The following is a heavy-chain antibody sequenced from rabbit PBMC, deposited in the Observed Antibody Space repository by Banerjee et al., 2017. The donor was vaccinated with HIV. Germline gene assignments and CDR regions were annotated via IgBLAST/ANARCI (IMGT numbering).Heavy chain of an antibody. D-gene: IGHD2-1*01. CDR1: GFSFSYKYV. V-gene: IGHV1S45*01. Sequence: QEQLEESGGDLVKPEGSLTLTCTASGFSFSYKYVMCWVRQAPGKGLEWIACIYAGSSGGPYYATWAKSRFTISKTSSTTVTLQMTSLTAADTATYWCARGPTSDNDYGRFNLWGQGTLVTVS. CDR3: ARGPTSDNDYGRFNL. J-gene: IGHJ4*01. CDR2: IYAGSSGGP.